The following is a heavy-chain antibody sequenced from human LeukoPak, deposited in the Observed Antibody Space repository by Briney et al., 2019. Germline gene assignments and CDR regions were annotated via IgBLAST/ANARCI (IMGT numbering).Heavy chain of an antibody. J-gene: IGHJ4*02. CDR3: ARAFQSLGGLSLPDY. CDR2: IHPSTGNP. CDR1: GYTFTNYA. Sequence: ASVSVSCKASGYTFTNYAMNWVRQAPGQGLEFMGWIHPSTGNPTYAQGFTGRFVFSLDTSVSTTYLQITSLKAEDTAVYFCARAFQSLGGLSLPDYWGQGTLVTVSS. V-gene: IGHV7-4-1*02. D-gene: IGHD3-16*02.